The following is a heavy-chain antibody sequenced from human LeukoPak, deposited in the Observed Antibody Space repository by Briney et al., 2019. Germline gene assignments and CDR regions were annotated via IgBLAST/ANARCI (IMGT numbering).Heavy chain of an antibody. Sequence: SGGSLRLSCAASGFTFSDNYMSWIRQAPGKGLEWVSYISSSGNTTKNADSVKGRFTITRDNAKNSLYLQMNSLRAEDTAVYYCARLFGGVTTFAYWGQGALVTVSS. CDR1: GFTFSDNY. J-gene: IGHJ4*02. D-gene: IGHD1-1*01. CDR3: ARLFGGVTTFAY. V-gene: IGHV3-11*04. CDR2: ISSSGNTT.